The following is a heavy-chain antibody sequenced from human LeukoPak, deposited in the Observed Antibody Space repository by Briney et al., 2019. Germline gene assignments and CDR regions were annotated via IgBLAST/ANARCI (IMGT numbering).Heavy chain of an antibody. V-gene: IGHV4-59*08. Sequence: SETLSLTCTASGASISSYYWSWIRQPPGKGLEWIGYIYYSGSTNYNPSLKSRVPISVDTSKNQFSLKLSSVTAADTAVYYCASLNYYGSGSYGVFDIWGQGTMVTVSS. D-gene: IGHD3-10*01. CDR3: ASLNYYGSGSYGVFDI. J-gene: IGHJ3*02. CDR1: GASISSYY. CDR2: IYYSGST.